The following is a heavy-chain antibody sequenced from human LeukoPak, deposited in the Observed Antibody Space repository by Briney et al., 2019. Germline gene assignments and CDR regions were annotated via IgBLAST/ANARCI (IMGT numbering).Heavy chain of an antibody. CDR1: GGSFSGYY. V-gene: IGHV4-34*01. Sequence: PSETLSLTCAVYGGSFSGYYWSWLRQPPGKGLEWIGEINHSGSTNYNPSLKSRVTISVDTSKNQFSLKLSSVTAADTAVYYCARLIGPATVDTGFDYWGQGTLVTVSS. D-gene: IGHD5-18*01. CDR3: ARLIGPATVDTGFDY. J-gene: IGHJ4*02. CDR2: INHSGST.